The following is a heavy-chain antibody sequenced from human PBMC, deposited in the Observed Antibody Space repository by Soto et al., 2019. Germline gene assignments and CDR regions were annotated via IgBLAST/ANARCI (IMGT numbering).Heavy chain of an antibody. CDR1: GYSFTSYW. Sequence: EVQLVQSGAEVKKPGESLKISCKGSGYSFTSYWIGWVRQMPGKGLEWMGIIYPGDSDTRYSPSFQGQVTISADKSISTAYLQWSSLKASDTAMYYCARHPLSITMVRGVHKRAPDYWGQGTLVTVSS. J-gene: IGHJ4*02. CDR2: IYPGDSDT. D-gene: IGHD3-10*01. V-gene: IGHV5-51*01. CDR3: ARHPLSITMVRGVHKRAPDY.